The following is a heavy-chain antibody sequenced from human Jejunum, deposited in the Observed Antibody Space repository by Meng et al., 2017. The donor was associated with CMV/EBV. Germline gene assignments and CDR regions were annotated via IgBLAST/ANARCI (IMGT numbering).Heavy chain of an antibody. CDR2: IIPVFDRT. CDR3: AGGLGGTIDY. Sequence: CKASGRLFRHSATSRVRQAPGQGLAWMGNIIPVFDRTNYAQKFQGRVTITADRSTNTAYMELSSLRSDDTAIYYCAGGLGGTIDYWGQGTRVTVSS. J-gene: IGHJ4*02. V-gene: IGHV1-69*04. D-gene: IGHD1-26*01. CDR1: GRLFRHSA.